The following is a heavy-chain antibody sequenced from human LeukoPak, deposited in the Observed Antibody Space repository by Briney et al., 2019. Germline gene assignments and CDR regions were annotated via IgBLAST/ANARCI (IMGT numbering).Heavy chain of an antibody. Sequence: SETLSLTCTVSGGSISSGGYYWSWIRQHPGKGLEWIGYIYHSGSTYYNPSLKSRVTISVDRSKNQFSLKLSSVTAADTAVHYCARKPRLGNRPFDYWGQGTLVTVSS. J-gene: IGHJ4*02. CDR3: ARKPRLGNRPFDY. V-gene: IGHV4-30-2*01. CDR1: GGSISSGGYY. CDR2: IYHSGST. D-gene: IGHD7-27*01.